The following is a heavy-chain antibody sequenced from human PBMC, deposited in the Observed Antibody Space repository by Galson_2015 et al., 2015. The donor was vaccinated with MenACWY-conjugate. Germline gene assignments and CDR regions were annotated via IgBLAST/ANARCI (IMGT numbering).Heavy chain of an antibody. D-gene: IGHD3-22*01. CDR1: GFTVSSNY. Sequence: SLRLSCAASGFTVSSNYMSWVRQAPGKGLEWVSIIYSGGSTYYADSVKGRFTISRDNSKNTLYLQMNSLRAEDTAVYYCARDLGDYYDSSGYYYWYFDLWGRGTLVTVSS. CDR3: ARDLGDYYDSSGYYYWYFDL. V-gene: IGHV3-66*01. CDR2: IYSGGST. J-gene: IGHJ2*01.